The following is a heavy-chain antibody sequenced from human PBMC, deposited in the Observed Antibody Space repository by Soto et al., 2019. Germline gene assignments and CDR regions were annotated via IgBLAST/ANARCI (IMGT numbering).Heavy chain of an antibody. CDR3: ARDRSYSLDV. CDR2: INSDGSST. Sequence: EVQLVESGGGLLQPGGSMRLSCAVSGSTFSNDWMHWVRQAPGKGLVWVSHINSDGSSTNYADFVKGRFTIASDNAKNTVYLQMNSLRAEDTAVYYCARDRSYSLDVWGQGTAVTGYS. J-gene: IGHJ6*02. CDR1: GSTFSNDW. V-gene: IGHV3-74*01.